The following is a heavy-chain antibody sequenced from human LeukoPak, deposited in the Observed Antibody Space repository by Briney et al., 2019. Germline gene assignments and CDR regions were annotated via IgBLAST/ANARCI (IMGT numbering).Heavy chain of an antibody. CDR2: INPNSGGT. CDR1: GYTFTGYY. Sequence: ASVKVSFKASGYTFTGYYMHWVRQAPGRGLEWMGWINPNSGGTNYAQKFQGRVTMTRDTSISTAYMELSRLRSDDTAVYYCAAWDSSGYYYANPWGQGTLVAVSS. CDR3: AAWDSSGYYYANP. V-gene: IGHV1-2*02. D-gene: IGHD3-22*01. J-gene: IGHJ5*02.